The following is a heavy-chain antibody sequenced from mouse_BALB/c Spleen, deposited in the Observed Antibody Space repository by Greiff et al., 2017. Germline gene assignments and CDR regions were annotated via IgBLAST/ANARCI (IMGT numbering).Heavy chain of an antibody. Sequence: VKLQQSGPELVRPGVSVKISCKGSGYTFTDYSMHWVKQSPAKSLEWIGVISTYAGNTNYNQKFKGKATMTVDKSSSTAYMELARLTSEDSAIYYGARTFITTAKQAMDYWGQGTSVTVSS. CDR2: ISTYAGNT. J-gene: IGHJ4*01. CDR1: GYTFTDYS. CDR3: ARTFITTAKQAMDY. D-gene: IGHD1-2*01. V-gene: IGHV1S137*01.